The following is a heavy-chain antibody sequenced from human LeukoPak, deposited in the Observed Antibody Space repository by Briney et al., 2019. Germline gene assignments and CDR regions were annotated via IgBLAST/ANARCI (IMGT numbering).Heavy chain of an antibody. D-gene: IGHD3-10*01. Sequence: GSLRLSCAASGFSFSNYWMGWVRQAPGKGLACVANIKTDGSETYYVDSVKGRFTISRDNAKNSLFLQMNSLRAEDTAIYYCVSAIRGSPIDYWGQGTLVSVPS. CDR2: IKTDGSET. J-gene: IGHJ4*02. CDR1: GFSFSNYW. CDR3: VSAIRGSPIDY. V-gene: IGHV3-7*01.